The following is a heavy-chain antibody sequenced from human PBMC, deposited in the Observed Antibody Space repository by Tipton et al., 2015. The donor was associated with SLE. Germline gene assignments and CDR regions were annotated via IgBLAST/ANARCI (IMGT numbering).Heavy chain of an antibody. CDR3: ARVTYDYYGSGSPRLYWFDP. J-gene: IGHJ5*02. V-gene: IGHV4-39*07. CDR1: GGSISRSGSD. CDR2: IYYTGSA. Sequence: LRLSCTVSGGSISRSGSDWGWIRQPPGQGLEWIGSIYYTGSANYNPSLKRRVTISVDTSKNQFSLKLSSVTAADTAVYYCARVTYDYYGSGSPRLYWFDPWGQGTLVTVSS. D-gene: IGHD3-10*01.